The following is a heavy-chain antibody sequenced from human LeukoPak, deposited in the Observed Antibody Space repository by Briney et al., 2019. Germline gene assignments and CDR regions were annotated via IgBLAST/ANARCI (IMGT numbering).Heavy chain of an antibody. V-gene: IGHV4-39*07. CDR1: GGSISSSSYY. Sequence: KSSETLSLTCTVSGGSISSSSYYWGWIRQPPGKGLEWIGSIYYSGSTYYNPSLKSRVTISVDTSKNQFSLKLSSVTAADTAVYYCARDLAQGSDYFDYWGQGTLVTVSS. D-gene: IGHD3-10*01. CDR3: ARDLAQGSDYFDY. CDR2: IYYSGST. J-gene: IGHJ4*02.